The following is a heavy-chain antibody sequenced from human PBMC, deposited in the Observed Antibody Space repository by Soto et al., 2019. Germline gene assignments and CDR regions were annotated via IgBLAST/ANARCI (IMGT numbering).Heavy chain of an antibody. J-gene: IGHJ4*02. CDR1: GGTFSSYA. CDR2: IIPIFGTA. V-gene: IGHV1-69*06. D-gene: IGHD6-13*01. Sequence: QVQLVQSGAEVKKPGSSVKVSCKASGGTFSSYAISWVRQAPRQGLEWMGGIIPIFGTANYAQKSQGRVTITADKSTSTAYMELSSLRSEDTAVYYCASQAATYYFDYWGQGTLVTVSS. CDR3: ASQAATYYFDY.